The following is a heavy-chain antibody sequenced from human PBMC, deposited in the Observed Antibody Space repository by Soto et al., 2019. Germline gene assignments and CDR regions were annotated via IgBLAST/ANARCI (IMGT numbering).Heavy chain of an antibody. CDR1: GASISSMSHY. J-gene: IGHJ6*02. CDR3: ASHVYSGYDSPIGYYYYYGMDV. D-gene: IGHD5-12*01. CDR2: IYYSGST. Sequence: ETLSLTCTVSGASISSMSHYWGWIRQPPGKGLEWIGSIYYSGSTSYNPSLKSRVKISVDTSKNQFSLRLSSVTAADTAVYYCASHVYSGYDSPIGYYYYYGMDVWGQGTTVTVSS. V-gene: IGHV4-39*01.